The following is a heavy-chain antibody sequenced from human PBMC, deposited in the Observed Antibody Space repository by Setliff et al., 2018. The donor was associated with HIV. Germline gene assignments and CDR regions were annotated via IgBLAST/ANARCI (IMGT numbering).Heavy chain of an antibody. V-gene: IGHV4-4*09. CDR3: ARLCSNGVCRPVGDHVFDV. CDR1: GGSISSYY. D-gene: IGHD2-8*01. J-gene: IGHJ3*01. Sequence: SETLSLTCSATGGSISSYYWSWIRQPPGKGLEWIGDIDSNGRPNYNTSLNSRLTVSAEPSKNQISMKRSSVTAADTAIYYCARLCSNGVCRPVGDHVFDVWGQGTMVTVS. CDR2: IDSNGRP.